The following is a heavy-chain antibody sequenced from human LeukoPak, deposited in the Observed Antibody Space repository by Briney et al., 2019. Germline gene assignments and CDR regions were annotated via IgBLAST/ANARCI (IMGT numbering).Heavy chain of an antibody. V-gene: IGHV1-2*02. CDR1: GYTFTGDY. D-gene: IGHD6-6*01. J-gene: IGHJ4*02. CDR2: INPNSGGT. Sequence: ASVRVSCKASGYTFTGDYMHWVRQAPGQGLEWMGWINPNSGGTNYAQRFQGRVTMTRDTSISTAYMELSRLRSDDTAVYYCARGIRDSSSSELDYWGQGTLVTVSS. CDR3: ARGIRDSSSSELDY.